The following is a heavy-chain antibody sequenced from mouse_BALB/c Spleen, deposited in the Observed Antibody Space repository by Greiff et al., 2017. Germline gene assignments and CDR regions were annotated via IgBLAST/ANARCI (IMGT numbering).Heavy chain of an antibody. V-gene: IGHV5-17*02. D-gene: IGHD1-1*01. J-gene: IGHJ4*01. CDR3: ARSSSSYYAMDY. CDR1: GFTFSSFG. Sequence: EGQVVESGGGLVQPGGSRKLSCAASGFTFSSFGMHWVRQAPEKGLEWVAYISSGSSTIYYADTVKGRFTISRDNPKNTLFLQMTSLRSEDTAMYYCARSSSSYYAMDYWGQGTSVTVSS. CDR2: ISSGSSTI.